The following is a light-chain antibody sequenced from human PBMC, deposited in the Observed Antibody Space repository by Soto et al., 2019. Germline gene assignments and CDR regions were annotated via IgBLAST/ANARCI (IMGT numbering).Light chain of an antibody. V-gene: IGKV3-15*01. J-gene: IGKJ1*01. CDR2: GAS. Sequence: EIVMTQSPSTLSVSPWASSTLSCRASQSVSTNLAWYQQKPGQVPRVLIYGASTRATEIPARFSGSGSGTEFTLTIDSLQSEDFAVYYCQQYNNWPRTFGQGTKVDIK. CDR3: QQYNNWPRT. CDR1: QSVSTN.